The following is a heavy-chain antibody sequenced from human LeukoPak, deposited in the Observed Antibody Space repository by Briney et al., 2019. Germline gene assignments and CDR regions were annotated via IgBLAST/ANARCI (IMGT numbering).Heavy chain of an antibody. Sequence: GGSLRLSCAASGFTFTSHWMNWVRQTPGKGLVWVSGIKNDGNDTAYADSVKGRFTISRDNAKNTLYLQMDSLRAEDTAVYYCARDMNPTVFDFWGQGTLVTVSS. D-gene: IGHD3-16*01. V-gene: IGHV3-74*01. CDR1: GFTFTSHW. CDR2: IKNDGNDT. J-gene: IGHJ4*02. CDR3: ARDMNPTVFDF.